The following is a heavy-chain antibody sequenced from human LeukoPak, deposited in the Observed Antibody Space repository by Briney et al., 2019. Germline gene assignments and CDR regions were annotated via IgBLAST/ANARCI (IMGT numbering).Heavy chain of an antibody. CDR1: GFTFSRYW. V-gene: IGHV3-7*01. J-gene: IGHJ2*01. Sequence: GGSLTLSCAASGFTFSRYWMSWVRHAPGKGRGWVANIKLDGSETSYVDSVKGRFTIYRDNAKNPLYLQMNSLRAEDTAVYYCARSVGGSGYYPVNWYFDLWGRGTLVTVSS. CDR2: IKLDGSET. CDR3: ARSVGGSGYYPVNWYFDL. D-gene: IGHD3-22*01.